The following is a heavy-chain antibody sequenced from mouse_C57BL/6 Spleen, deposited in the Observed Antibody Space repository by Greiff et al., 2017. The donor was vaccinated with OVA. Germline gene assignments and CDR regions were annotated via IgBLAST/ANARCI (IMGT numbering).Heavy chain of an antibody. Sequence: EVMLVESGGGLVQPKGSLKLSCAASGFSFNTYAMNWVRQAPGKGLEWVARIRSKSNNYATYYADSVKDRFTISRDDSESMLYLQMNNLKTEDTAMYYCVRQGDYDGLYAMDYWGQGTSVTVSS. CDR2: IRSKSNNYAT. J-gene: IGHJ4*01. D-gene: IGHD2-4*01. CDR1: GFSFNTYA. CDR3: VRQGDYDGLYAMDY. V-gene: IGHV10-1*01.